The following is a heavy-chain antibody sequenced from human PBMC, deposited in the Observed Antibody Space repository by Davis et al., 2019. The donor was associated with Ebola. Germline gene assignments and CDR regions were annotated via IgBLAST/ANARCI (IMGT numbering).Heavy chain of an antibody. CDR2: ISYDGSNK. V-gene: IGHV3-30*18. Sequence: PGGSLRLSCAASGFTFSSYGMHWVRQAPGKGLEWVAVISYDGSNKYYADSVKGRFTISRDNSKNTLYLQMNSLRAEDTAVYYCAKLPAADYYYGMDVWGQGTTVTVSS. CDR1: GFTFSSYG. J-gene: IGHJ6*02. CDR3: AKLPAADYYYGMDV. D-gene: IGHD2-2*01.